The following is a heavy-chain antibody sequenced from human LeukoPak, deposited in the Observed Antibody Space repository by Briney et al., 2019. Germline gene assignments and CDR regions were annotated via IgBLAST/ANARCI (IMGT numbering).Heavy chain of an antibody. CDR3: AKTPHRYCSSTSCLLYYFDY. J-gene: IGHJ4*02. Sequence: GGSLRLSCAASGFTFSSYGMHWVRQAPGKGLEWAAVISYDGSNKYYADSVKGRFTISRDNSKNTLYLQMNSLRAEDTAVYYCAKTPHRYCSSTSCLLYYFDYWGQGTLVTVSS. CDR2: ISYDGSNK. V-gene: IGHV3-30*18. CDR1: GFTFSSYG. D-gene: IGHD2-2*01.